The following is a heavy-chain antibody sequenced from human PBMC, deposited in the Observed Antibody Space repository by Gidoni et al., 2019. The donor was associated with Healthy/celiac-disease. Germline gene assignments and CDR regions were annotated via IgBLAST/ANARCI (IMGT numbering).Heavy chain of an antibody. J-gene: IGHJ3*02. D-gene: IGHD5-18*01. Sequence: QVQLQESGPGLVKPSQTLALTCTVSGGSISSGAYYWSGIRQPPGKGLEWIGYIYYSGSTYYTPSLKSRVTISVDTSKNQFSLKLSSVTAADTAVYYCARSPEDTAMVGAFDIWGQGTMVTVSS. CDR1: GGSISSGAYY. CDR3: ARSPEDTAMVGAFDI. V-gene: IGHV4-30-4*01. CDR2: IYYSGST.